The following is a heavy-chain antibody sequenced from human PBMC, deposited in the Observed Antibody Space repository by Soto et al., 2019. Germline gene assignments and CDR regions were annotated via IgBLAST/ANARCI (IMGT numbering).Heavy chain of an antibody. CDR1: GFSLSTSGMR. CDR3: AREARDGYNS. J-gene: IGHJ4*02. V-gene: IGHV2-70*04. CDR2: IDWDDDK. Sequence: SGPTLVNPTHTLTLTCTFSGFSLSTSGMRVSWIRQPPGKALEWLARIDWDDDKFYSTSLKTRLTISKDTSKNQVVLTMTNMDPVDTATYYCAREARDGYNSWGQGTLVTVSS. D-gene: IGHD5-12*01.